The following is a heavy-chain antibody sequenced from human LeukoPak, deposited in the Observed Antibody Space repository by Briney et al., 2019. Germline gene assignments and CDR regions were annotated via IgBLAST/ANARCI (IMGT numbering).Heavy chain of an antibody. CDR2: IYNSGST. J-gene: IGHJ4*02. CDR1: GGSISIYY. D-gene: IGHD1-26*01. V-gene: IGHV4-59*01. Sequence: SETLSLTCTVSGGSISIYYWTWIRQPPGKGLEWIGSIYNSGSTTYNPSLKSRVTISGDTSKNQFSLKLSSVTAADTAVYYCTRDRELGFWGQGTLVTVSS. CDR3: TRDRELGF.